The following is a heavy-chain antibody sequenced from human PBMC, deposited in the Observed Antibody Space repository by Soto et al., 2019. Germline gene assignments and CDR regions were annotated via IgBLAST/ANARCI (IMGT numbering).Heavy chain of an antibody. CDR3: ARARVEVPAHPRLDAFDL. CDR1: GFTVSSAF. Sequence: EVQLVESGGGLIQPGGSLRLSCAASGFTVSSAFMMWVRQAPGKGLEWVSSLYRGGSTYYADAVEGRFIVSRDSPENTLYLQMNSLRGDDTAVYYCARARVEVPAHPRLDAFDLWGPGTVVAVSS. CDR2: LYRGGST. V-gene: IGHV3-53*01. J-gene: IGHJ3*01.